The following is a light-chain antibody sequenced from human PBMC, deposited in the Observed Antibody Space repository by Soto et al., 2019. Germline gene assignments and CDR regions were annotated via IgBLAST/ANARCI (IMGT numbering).Light chain of an antibody. CDR3: QQYGSSPIT. Sequence: EIVMTQSPATLSVSPGERATLSCRSSHSFSSNLAWYQQKPGQAPRLLIYGASSRATGTPDRFSGSGSGTDFTLTISRLEPEDFAVYYCQQYGSSPITFGQGTRLEIK. J-gene: IGKJ5*01. V-gene: IGKV3-20*01. CDR1: HSFSSN. CDR2: GAS.